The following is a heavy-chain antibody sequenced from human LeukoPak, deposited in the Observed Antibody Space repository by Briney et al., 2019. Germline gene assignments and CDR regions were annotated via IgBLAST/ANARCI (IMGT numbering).Heavy chain of an antibody. Sequence: SETLSLTCTVSGGSISSSSYYWGWIRQPPGKGLEWIGSIYYSGSTYYNPSLKSRVTISVDTSKNQFSLKLSPVTAADTAVYYCARQSSDLHYDFWSGPDPDYWGQGTLVTVSS. D-gene: IGHD3-3*01. J-gene: IGHJ4*02. CDR2: IYYSGST. CDR1: GGSISSSSYY. CDR3: ARQSSDLHYDFWSGPDPDY. V-gene: IGHV4-39*01.